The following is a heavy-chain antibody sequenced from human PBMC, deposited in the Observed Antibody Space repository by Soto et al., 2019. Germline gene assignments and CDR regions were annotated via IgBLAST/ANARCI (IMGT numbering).Heavy chain of an antibody. CDR1: GCSLRSYA. V-gene: IGHV3-23*01. CDR3: AKGFRDYRRIDY. J-gene: IGHJ4*02. D-gene: IGHD4-17*01. Sequence: GESLRLYCAASGCSLRSYAMSWVRQAPGKGLEWVSAISGSGGSTYYADSVKGRFTISRDNSKNTLYLQMNSLRAEDTAVYYCAKGFRDYRRIDYWGQGTLVTVSS. CDR2: ISGSGGST.